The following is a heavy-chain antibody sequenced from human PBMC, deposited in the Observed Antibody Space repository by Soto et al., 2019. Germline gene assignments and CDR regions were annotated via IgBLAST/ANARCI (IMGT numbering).Heavy chain of an antibody. D-gene: IGHD1-26*01. CDR1: GFTFRSYW. J-gene: IGHJ3*02. CDR3: ARDRREDAFDI. V-gene: IGHV3-7*01. CDR2: IKQDGSEK. Sequence: GESLKISCAASGFTFRSYWMSWVRQAPGKGLEWVTNIKQDGSEKYYVDSVKGRFTISRENAKNSLYLQMNSLRAEDTAVYYCARDRREDAFDIWGQGTMVPVSS.